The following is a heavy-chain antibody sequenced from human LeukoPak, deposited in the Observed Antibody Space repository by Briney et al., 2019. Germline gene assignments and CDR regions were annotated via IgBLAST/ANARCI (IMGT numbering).Heavy chain of an antibody. Sequence: GESLRLSCAASGFTFSGSGMHWVRQAPGKGLEWVAFIRYHGSDKFYADSVKGRFTISRDNSKNTLYLQMNSLRPEDTSVYYCAKKWAIDVWGKGTTVTISS. D-gene: IGHD1-26*01. V-gene: IGHV3-30*02. CDR2: IRYHGSDK. CDR1: GFTFSGSG. J-gene: IGHJ6*04. CDR3: AKKWAIDV.